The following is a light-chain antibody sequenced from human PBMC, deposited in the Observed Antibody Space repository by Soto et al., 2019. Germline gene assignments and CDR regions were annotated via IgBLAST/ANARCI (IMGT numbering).Light chain of an antibody. CDR3: LQDYNYPCT. CDR1: QGISNY. CDR2: GAT. J-gene: IGKJ1*01. Sequence: ATQMTQSPSSLSASVGDRVTISCRASQGISNYLAWYQQRPGKAPKLLIFGATTLQSGVPSRFSASGSGPDFTLTISSLQPEDFATYYCLQDYNYPCTFGQGTKVDIK. V-gene: IGKV1-6*01.